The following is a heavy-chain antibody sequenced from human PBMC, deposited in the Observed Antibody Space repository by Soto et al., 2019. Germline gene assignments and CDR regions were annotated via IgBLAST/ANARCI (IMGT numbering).Heavy chain of an antibody. CDR3: ARGVESGGTYFGH. CDR2: ISYDGSNK. CDR1: GFTFSSYA. Sequence: QVQLVESGGDVVQPGRSLRLSCAASGFTFSSYAMHWVRQAPGKGLEWMAVISYDGSNKKYADSVKGRFSISRDNSENTMDLQMNSLRDKDTAVYYCARGVESGGTYFGHWGQGTLVTVSS. D-gene: IGHD3-3*01. V-gene: IGHV3-30-3*01. J-gene: IGHJ1*01.